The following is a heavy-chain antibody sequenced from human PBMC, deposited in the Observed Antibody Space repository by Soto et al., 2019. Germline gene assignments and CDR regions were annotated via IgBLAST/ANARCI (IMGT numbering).Heavy chain of an antibody. J-gene: IGHJ4*02. CDR2: ISRSGDRT. D-gene: IGHD2-15*01. CDR3: ARARCSSGQCYYFDY. Sequence: EVQLVESGEGLVQPGGSLRLYCAASGFTFSSYNIHWIRQAPGKGLEFVSAISRSGDRTYYADSVKGRFTITRDNSKNAVWLQMGSLRAEDMAVYYCARARCSSGQCYYFDYWGRGAQVSVSS. CDR1: GFTFSSYN. V-gene: IGHV3-64*02.